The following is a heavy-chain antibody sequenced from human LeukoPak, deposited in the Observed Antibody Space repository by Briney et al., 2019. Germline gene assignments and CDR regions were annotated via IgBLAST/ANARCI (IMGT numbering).Heavy chain of an antibody. CDR1: GGSFSGYY. CDR2: INHSGST. D-gene: IGHD3-16*02. V-gene: IGHV4-34*01. J-gene: IGHJ4*02. CDR3: ARGIMITFGGVIAPFDY. Sequence: SETLSLTCAVYGGSFSGYYWSWIRQPPGKGLEWIGEINHSGSTNYNPSLKRRVTISVDTSKNQFSLKLSSVTAADTAVYYCARGIMITFGGVIAPFDYWGQGTLVTVSS.